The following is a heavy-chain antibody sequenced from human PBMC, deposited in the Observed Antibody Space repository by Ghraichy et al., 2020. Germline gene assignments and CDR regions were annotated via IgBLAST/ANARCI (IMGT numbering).Heavy chain of an antibody. CDR3: ATDTGRFDF. J-gene: IGHJ4*02. CDR2: IYHSGTT. CDR1: GGSISSYY. Sequence: ETLSLTCTVSGGSISSYYWSWIRQPPGKGLEWIGYIYHSGTTNYNPSLKSRVTMSVDTSKNQFSLKLSSVTAADTAVYYCATDTGRFDFWGQGTLVTVSS. D-gene: IGHD2-8*02. V-gene: IGHV4-59*01.